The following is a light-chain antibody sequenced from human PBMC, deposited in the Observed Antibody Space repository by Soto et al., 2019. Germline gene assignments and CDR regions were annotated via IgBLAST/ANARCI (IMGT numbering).Light chain of an antibody. CDR3: QQYTNGHGIT. Sequence: ESALTQSPGTLSLSPGERATLSCRASQGVGNKYLAWYQQRPGQAPSLLIYAASSRATGVPDRFSGSGSGTDFTRTISRLEPEDFAVYYCQQYTNGHGITFGKGTRLEVK. CDR1: QGVGNKY. CDR2: AAS. J-gene: IGKJ5*01. V-gene: IGKV3-20*01.